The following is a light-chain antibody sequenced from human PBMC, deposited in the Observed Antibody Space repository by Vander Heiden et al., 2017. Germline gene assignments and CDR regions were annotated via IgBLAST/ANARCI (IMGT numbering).Light chain of an antibody. CDR3: QSFDSGLSGSV. V-gene: IGLV1-40*01. CDR1: SSSIGPNYD. CDR2: GNN. Sequence: QSVLTQPPSVSGAPGQRVTISCTGSSSSIGPNYDVHWYQHLPGTAPKLRIYGNNRRPSGVPDRFSGSKSGTSASLAITGLQAEDEADYDCQSFDSGLSGSVFGGGTRLTVL. J-gene: IGLJ2*01.